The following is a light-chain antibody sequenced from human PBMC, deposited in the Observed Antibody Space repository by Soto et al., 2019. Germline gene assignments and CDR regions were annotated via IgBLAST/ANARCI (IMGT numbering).Light chain of an antibody. CDR2: GAS. CDR3: QQYNSYWT. Sequence: EVVFTQSPALLSVSPGEKAPLSRRASQSVGINVAWYQQKPGQAPRLLIYGASTRATGSPDRFSASGSATEFTLTISSLQPDDSATYYCQQYNSYWTFGQGTKVDIK. CDR1: QSVGIN. V-gene: IGKV3-15*01. J-gene: IGKJ1*01.